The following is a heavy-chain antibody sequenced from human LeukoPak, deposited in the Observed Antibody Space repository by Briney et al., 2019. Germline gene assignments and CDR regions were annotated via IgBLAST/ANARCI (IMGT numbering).Heavy chain of an antibody. CDR1: GFTFSDHY. CDR2: ISHSGETK. CDR3: ARDRHGYFDY. V-gene: IGHV3-11*01. Sequence: GGSLRLSCAASGFTFSDHYMIWLRQAPGKGLEAISYISHSGETKYYADSVKGRLSISRDNAKSSLYLQMNGLRVEDTAVYYCARDRHGYFDYWGQGTLVTVSS. D-gene: IGHD6-13*01. J-gene: IGHJ4*02.